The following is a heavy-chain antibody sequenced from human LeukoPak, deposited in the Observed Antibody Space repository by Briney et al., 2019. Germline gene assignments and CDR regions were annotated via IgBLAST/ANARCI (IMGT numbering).Heavy chain of an antibody. D-gene: IGHD3-10*01. CDR2: IYHSGST. V-gene: IGHV4-30-2*01. CDR1: GGSISSGGYS. J-gene: IGHJ5*02. Sequence: SQTLSLTCADSGGSISSGGYSWSWIRQPPGKGLEWIGYIYHSGSTYYNPSLKSRVTISVDRSKNQFSLKLSSVTAADTAVYYCARAHLWFGEIDRGSDNWFDPWGQGTLVTVSS. CDR3: ARAHLWFGEIDRGSDNWFDP.